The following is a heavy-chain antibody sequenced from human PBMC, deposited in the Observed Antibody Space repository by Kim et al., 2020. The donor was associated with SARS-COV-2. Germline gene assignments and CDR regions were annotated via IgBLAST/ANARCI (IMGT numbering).Heavy chain of an antibody. CDR3: ARDRGIYYDSSGPAWFDP. CDR2: IYYSGST. Sequence: SETLSLTCTVSGGSISSSSYYWGWIRQPPGKGLEWIGSIYYSGSTYYNPSLKSRVTISVDTSKNQFSLKLSSVTAADTAVYYCARDRGIYYDSSGPAWFDPWGQGTLVTVSS. V-gene: IGHV4-39*07. J-gene: IGHJ5*02. D-gene: IGHD3-22*01. CDR1: GGSISSSSYY.